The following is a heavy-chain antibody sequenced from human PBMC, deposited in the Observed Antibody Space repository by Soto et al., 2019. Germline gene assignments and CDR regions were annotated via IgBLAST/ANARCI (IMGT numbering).Heavy chain of an antibody. V-gene: IGHV4-34*01. J-gene: IGHJ4*02. D-gene: IGHD1-26*01. CDR2: INHIGCA. CDR1: DGSFSGYY. Sequence: PSETLSLTYVADDGSFSGYYCSWSRQPPRKGLERIGEINHIGCANYNPSLKSRDTISGDTSKIQFSVQLRSGTPADTAVYYSATDYSGSYFDYWGQGALVTVSS. CDR3: ATDYSGSYFDY.